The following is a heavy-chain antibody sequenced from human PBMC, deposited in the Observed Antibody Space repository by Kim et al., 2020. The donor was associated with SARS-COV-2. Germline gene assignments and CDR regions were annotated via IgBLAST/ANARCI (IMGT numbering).Heavy chain of an antibody. Sequence: SRVTISVDTSKNQFSLKLSSVTAADTAVYYCARGGLPGGIRGVIRNWFDPWGQGTLVTVSS. V-gene: IGHV4-34*01. D-gene: IGHD3-10*01. CDR3: ARGGLPGGIRGVIRNWFDP. J-gene: IGHJ5*02.